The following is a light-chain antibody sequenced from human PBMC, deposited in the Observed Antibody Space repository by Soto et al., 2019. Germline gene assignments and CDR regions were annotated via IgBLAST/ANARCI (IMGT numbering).Light chain of an antibody. CDR2: DSS. CDR3: QKRSNWPPWT. Sequence: EIVLTQSPATLSLSPGERATLSCRASQSVSSYLAWYQQKPGQAPRLLIYDSSNRATGIPARFSGSGSGTDITLTISSLEPEDFAVYYCQKRSNWPPWTFVQGTKVEIK. J-gene: IGKJ1*01. V-gene: IGKV3-11*01. CDR1: QSVSSY.